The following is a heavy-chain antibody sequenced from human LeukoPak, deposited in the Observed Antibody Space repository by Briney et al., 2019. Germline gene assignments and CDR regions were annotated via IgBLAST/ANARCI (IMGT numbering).Heavy chain of an antibody. V-gene: IGHV1-18*01. CDR3: ARVPDPNYYDSSGYQNWFDP. D-gene: IGHD3-22*01. J-gene: IGHJ5*02. Sequence: ASVKVSCKASAYTFTSYGISWVRHAPGQGLEWMGWISAYNGNTNYAKKLQGRVTMTTDTSTSTAYMELRSLRSDDTAVYYCARVPDPNYYDSSGYQNWFDPWGQGTLVTVSS. CDR2: ISAYNGNT. CDR1: AYTFTSYG.